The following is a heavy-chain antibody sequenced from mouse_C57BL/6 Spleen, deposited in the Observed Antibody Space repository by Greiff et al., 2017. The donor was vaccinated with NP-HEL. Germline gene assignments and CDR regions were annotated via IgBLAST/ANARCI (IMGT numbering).Heavy chain of an antibody. Sequence: QVQLQQSGAELVKPGASVKLSCKASGYTFTEYTIHWVKQRSGQGLEWIGWFYPGSGSIKYNEKFKDKATLTADKSSSTVYMELSRLTSEVSAVYFCARHEEVTKVVARRYFDVWGTGTTVTVSS. J-gene: IGHJ1*03. CDR3: ARHEEVTKVVARRYFDV. V-gene: IGHV1-62-2*01. D-gene: IGHD1-1*01. CDR1: GYTFTEYT. CDR2: FYPGSGSI.